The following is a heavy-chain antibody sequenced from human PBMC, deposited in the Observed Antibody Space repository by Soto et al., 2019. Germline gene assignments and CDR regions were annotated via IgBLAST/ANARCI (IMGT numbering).Heavy chain of an antibody. D-gene: IGHD4-17*01. Sequence: EVQLVESGGGLVKPGGSLRLSCAASGFTFNTYTMNWVRQAPGKGLEWVSSISSSSNYIYYADSEKGRFTISRDNAKNSVSLQMNSLRAEDTAVYYCARGYGPPDYWGQGTLVTVSS. J-gene: IGHJ4*02. CDR3: ARGYGPPDY. V-gene: IGHV3-21*01. CDR1: GFTFNTYT. CDR2: ISSSSNYI.